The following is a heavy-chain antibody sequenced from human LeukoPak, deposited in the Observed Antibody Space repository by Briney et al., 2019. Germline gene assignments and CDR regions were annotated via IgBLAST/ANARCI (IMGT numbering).Heavy chain of an antibody. D-gene: IGHD6-13*01. J-gene: IGHJ4*02. Sequence: GGSLRLSCTASGFTFSSHSMSWVRQAPGKGLEWLSYITSSSSAIYQADSVKGRFTIYRDNSKNTLYLQIISKRAEDTVVYYCARDVRPVVGAAGTLDYWGQGTLVTVSS. CDR2: ITSSSSAI. V-gene: IGHV3-48*01. CDR1: GFTFSSHS. CDR3: ARDVRPVVGAAGTLDY.